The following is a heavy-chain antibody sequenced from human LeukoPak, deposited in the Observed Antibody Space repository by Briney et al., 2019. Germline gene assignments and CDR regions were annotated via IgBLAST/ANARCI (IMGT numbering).Heavy chain of an antibody. CDR1: GFTFSSYG. D-gene: IGHD4-17*01. J-gene: IGHJ3*02. CDR3: ARDRVTMTTNAFDI. CDR2: IWYDGSNK. V-gene: IGHV3-33*01. Sequence: GGSLRLSCAASGFTFSSYGMHWVRQAPGKGLEWVAVIWYDGSNKYYADSVKGRFTISRDNSKNTLYLQMNSLRAEDTAVYYCARDRVTMTTNAFDIWGQGTMVTVSS.